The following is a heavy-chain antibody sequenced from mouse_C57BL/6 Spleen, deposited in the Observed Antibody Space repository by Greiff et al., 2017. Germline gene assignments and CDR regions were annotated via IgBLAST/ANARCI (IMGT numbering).Heavy chain of an antibody. CDR2: IYPGSGST. J-gene: IGHJ4*01. D-gene: IGHD2-5*01. CDR3: ARFGYSNYENYAMED. V-gene: IGHV1-55*01. Sequence: VQLQQPGAELVKPGASVKMSCKASGYTFTSYWITWVKQRPGQGLEWIGDIYPGSGSTNYNEKFKSKATLTVDTSSSTAYMQLSSLTSEDSSVYYCARFGYSNYENYAMEDWGQGTSVTVSS. CDR1: GYTFTSYW.